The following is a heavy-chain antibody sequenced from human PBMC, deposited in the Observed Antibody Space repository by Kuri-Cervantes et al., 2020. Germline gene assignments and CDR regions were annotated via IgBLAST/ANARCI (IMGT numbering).Heavy chain of an antibody. Sequence: GGSLRLSCAASGFTFSSYGMHWVRQAPGKGLEWVAVISYDGSNKYYADSVKGRFTISRDNSKNTLYLQMNSLRADDTAVYYCARDAAGDDAFDIWGQGTMVTVSS. J-gene: IGHJ3*02. V-gene: IGHV3-30*19. CDR1: GFTFSSYG. D-gene: IGHD6-13*01. CDR3: ARDAAGDDAFDI. CDR2: ISYDGSNK.